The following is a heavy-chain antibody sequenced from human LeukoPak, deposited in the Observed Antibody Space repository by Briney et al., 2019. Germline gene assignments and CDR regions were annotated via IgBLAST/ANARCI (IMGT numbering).Heavy chain of an antibody. D-gene: IGHD3-22*01. Sequence: PGGFLRLSCAASGFTFSTYAMSWVRQAPGKGLEWVSAISGTTYYADSVKGRFTISRDNSKNTLYLQMNSLRAEDTAVYYCAKGSYYYDSSGYYIFDYWGQGTLVTVSS. V-gene: IGHV3-23*01. CDR1: GFTFSTYA. J-gene: IGHJ4*02. CDR2: ISGTT. CDR3: AKGSYYYDSSGYYIFDY.